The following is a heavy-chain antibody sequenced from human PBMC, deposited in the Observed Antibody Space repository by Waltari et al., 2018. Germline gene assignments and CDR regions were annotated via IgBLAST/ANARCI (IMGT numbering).Heavy chain of an antibody. CDR3: ARTGDYASIPTFWFDP. J-gene: IGHJ5*02. CDR1: GGSISSYY. D-gene: IGHD4-17*01. Sequence: QVQLQESGPGLVKPSETLSLTCTVSGGSISSYYWSWIRQPPGKGLEWIGYIYYSGSPNYNPSLKSRVTISVDTSKNQFSLKLSSVTAADTAVYYCARTGDYASIPTFWFDPWGQGTLVTVSS. V-gene: IGHV4-59*01. CDR2: IYYSGSP.